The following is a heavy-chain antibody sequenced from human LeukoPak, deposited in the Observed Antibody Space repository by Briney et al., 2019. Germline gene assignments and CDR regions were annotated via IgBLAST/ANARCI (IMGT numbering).Heavy chain of an antibody. Sequence: PSETLSLTCTVSDGSFNKYVMHWVRQAPDKGLEYVSGVSNNGDSTYYADSVKGRFTISRDNSKNTLYLQMSSLRPEDTAAYYCVKGEVRGYKKRGVDYWGQGTLVTVSS. D-gene: IGHD5-18*01. CDR2: VSNNGDST. CDR3: VKGEVRGYKKRGVDY. J-gene: IGHJ4*02. V-gene: IGHV3-64D*06. CDR1: DGSFNKYV.